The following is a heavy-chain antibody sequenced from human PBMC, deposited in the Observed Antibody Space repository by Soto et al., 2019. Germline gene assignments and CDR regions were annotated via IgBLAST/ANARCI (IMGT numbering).Heavy chain of an antibody. D-gene: IGHD2-2*01. CDR1: GGSISSYY. CDR2: IYYSGST. Sequence: SETLSLTCTVSGGSISSYYWSWIRQPPGKGLEWIGYIYYSGSTNYNPSLKSRVTISVDTSKNQFSLKLSSVTAADTAVYYCARWLGYCSSTSCYDPYYSDYWGQGTVVTVSS. J-gene: IGHJ4*02. V-gene: IGHV4-59*01. CDR3: ARWLGYCSSTSCYDPYYSDY.